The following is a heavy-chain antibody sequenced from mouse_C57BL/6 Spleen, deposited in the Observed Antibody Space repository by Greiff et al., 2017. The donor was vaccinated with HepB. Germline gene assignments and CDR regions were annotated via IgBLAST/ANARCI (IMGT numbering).Heavy chain of an antibody. J-gene: IGHJ1*03. CDR2: FHPYNDDT. CDR1: GYTFTTYP. CDR3: ARRGWDYWYFDV. V-gene: IGHV1-47*01. D-gene: IGHD3-3*01. Sequence: QVQLKESGAELVKPGASVKMSCKASGYTFTTYPIEWMKQNHGKSLEWIGNFHPYNDDTKYNEKFKGKATLTVEKSSSTVYLELSRLTSDDSAVYYCARRGWDYWYFDVWGTGTTVTVSS.